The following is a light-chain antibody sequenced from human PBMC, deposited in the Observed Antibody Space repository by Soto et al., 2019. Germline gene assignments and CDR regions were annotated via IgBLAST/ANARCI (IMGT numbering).Light chain of an antibody. J-gene: IGLJ3*02. CDR1: SSNIGSNN. CDR3: AVWDDSLSGRV. CDR2: STN. V-gene: IGLV1-44*01. Sequence: QSVLTQPPSASGTPGQRVTISCSGSSSNIGSNNVNWYQQLPGTAPKLLIYSTNQRPSGVPDRFSGSKSGTSASLAVSGLQSEDEADYYCAVWDDSLSGRVFGGGTQLTVL.